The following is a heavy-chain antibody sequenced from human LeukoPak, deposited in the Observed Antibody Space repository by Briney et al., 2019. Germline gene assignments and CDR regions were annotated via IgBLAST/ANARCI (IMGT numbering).Heavy chain of an antibody. Sequence: GGSLRLSCAASGFTFSSYSMNWARQAPGKGLEWVSYISSSSSTIYYADSVKGRFTISRDNAKNSLYLQMNSLRDEDTAVYYCASSSYYYYYYMDVWGKGTTVTVSS. J-gene: IGHJ6*03. CDR2: ISSSSSTI. CDR1: GFTFSSYS. CDR3: ASSSYYYYYYMDV. D-gene: IGHD6-13*01. V-gene: IGHV3-48*02.